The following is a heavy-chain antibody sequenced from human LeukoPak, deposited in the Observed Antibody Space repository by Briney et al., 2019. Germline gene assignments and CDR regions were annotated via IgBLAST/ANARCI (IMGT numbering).Heavy chain of an antibody. Sequence: GESLKISCKGSGYTFTGYYIHWVRQAPGQGLEWMGWIKPSSGGTNYAQNFQGRVTMTRDTSINTAYMELSRLRSDDTAVYYCARDLMVRGPMDVWGKGTTVTVSS. CDR3: ARDLMVRGPMDV. CDR2: IKPSSGGT. J-gene: IGHJ6*03. CDR1: GYTFTGYY. V-gene: IGHV1-2*02. D-gene: IGHD3-10*01.